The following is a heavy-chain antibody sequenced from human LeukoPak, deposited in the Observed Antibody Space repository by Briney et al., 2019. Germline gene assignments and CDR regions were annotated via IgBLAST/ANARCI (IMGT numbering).Heavy chain of an antibody. CDR3: ARDRDNWNDDLDFDY. J-gene: IGHJ4*02. CDR2: ISSSSSYI. V-gene: IGHV3-21*01. Sequence: GGSLRLSCAASGFTFSSYSMNWVRQAPGKGLEWVSSISSSSSYIYYADSVKGRFTISRDNAKNSLYLQMNSLRAEDTAVYYCARDRDNWNDDLDFDYWGQGTLVTVSS. D-gene: IGHD1-1*01. CDR1: GFTFSSYS.